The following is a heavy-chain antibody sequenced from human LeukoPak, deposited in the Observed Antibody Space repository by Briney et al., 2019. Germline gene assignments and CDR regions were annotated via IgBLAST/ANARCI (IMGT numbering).Heavy chain of an antibody. J-gene: IGHJ4*02. D-gene: IGHD1-26*01. V-gene: IGHV1-18*04. CDR1: GYTFSSYG. CDR2: SNTYNGNT. CDR3: ARDPSLIVGASISFFDY. Sequence: KPGASVKVSCKASGYTFSSYGVSWVRQARGQGLEWMGWSNTYNGNTKYAQKFQGRVTMTTDTSTSTAYMDLRSLRSDDTAVYYCARDPSLIVGASISFFDYWGQGTLVTVSS.